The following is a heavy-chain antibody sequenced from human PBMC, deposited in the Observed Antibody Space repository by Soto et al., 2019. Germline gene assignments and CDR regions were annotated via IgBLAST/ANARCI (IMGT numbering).Heavy chain of an antibody. D-gene: IGHD2-15*01. J-gene: IGHJ6*02. CDR2: ISYDGNNK. CDR1: GFTFSNYA. V-gene: IGHV3-30-3*01. CDR3: ARAGCDGGTCYTLVGLRYGMDV. Sequence: QVQLVESGGGVVQPGRSLRLSCAASGFTFSNYAMYWVRQAPGKGLEWVAVISYDGNNKYYADSVKGRFTISRDNSKNTLYLQMNSLRAEDTDVYFCARAGCDGGTCYTLVGLRYGMDVWGQGTTVTVSS.